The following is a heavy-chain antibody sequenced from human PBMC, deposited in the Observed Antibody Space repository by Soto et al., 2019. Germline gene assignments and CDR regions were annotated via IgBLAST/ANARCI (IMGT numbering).Heavy chain of an antibody. V-gene: IGHV3-74*01. CDR1: GFVFEVYW. CDR3: TRGPRPSSVGTGAV. Sequence: QPGGSLRLSCVASGFVFEVYWMYWVRQVPGKGLEWVSRISDDGARTDYADSVRGRFTISRDNANNALYLQMSALRGEDTAVYFCTRGPRPSSVGTGAVWG. D-gene: IGHD2-2*01. J-gene: IGHJ6*02. CDR2: ISDDGART.